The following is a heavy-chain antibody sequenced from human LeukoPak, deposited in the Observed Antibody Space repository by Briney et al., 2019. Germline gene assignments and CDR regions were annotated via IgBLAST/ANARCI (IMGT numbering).Heavy chain of an antibody. D-gene: IGHD1-1*01. Sequence: GGSLRLSCAVSGLTFSSYNMNWVRQAPGKGLEWVSYISNSGSMIYYADSVKGRFTLSRDNAKDSLYLQMNSLRAEDTAVYYCARALTTLTYEGYWGQGTLVTVSS. CDR3: ARALTTLTYEGY. CDR1: GLTFSSYN. J-gene: IGHJ4*02. V-gene: IGHV3-48*04. CDR2: ISNSGSMI.